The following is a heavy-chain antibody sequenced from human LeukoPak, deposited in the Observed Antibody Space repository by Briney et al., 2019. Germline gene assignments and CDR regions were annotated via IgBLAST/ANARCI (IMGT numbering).Heavy chain of an antibody. J-gene: IGHJ5*02. CDR3: ASTIGYCSSTSCYGPSWFDP. V-gene: IGHV3-30-3*01. CDR2: ISYDGSNK. Sequence: AGGSLRLSCAASGFTFSSYAMHWVRQAPGKGLEWVAVISYDGSNKYYADSVEGRFTISRDNSKNTLYLQMNSLRAEDTAVYYCASTIGYCSSTSCYGPSWFDPWGQGTLVTVSS. CDR1: GFTFSSYA. D-gene: IGHD2-2*01.